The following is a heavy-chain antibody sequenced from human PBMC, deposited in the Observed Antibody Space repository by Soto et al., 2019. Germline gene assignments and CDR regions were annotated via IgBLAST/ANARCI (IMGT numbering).Heavy chain of an antibody. J-gene: IGHJ3*02. CDR3: AREIALPSLAFDI. V-gene: IGHV3-23*01. CDR1: GCTFSNYA. Sequence: GGSLRLSCAASGCTFSNYAMHWVRQAPGKGPEWVSAISGSGDKTYYADSVKGRFTISRDNSKNTLYLQMNSLRAEDTAVYYCAREIALPSLAFDIWGQGTMVTVSS. CDR2: ISGSGDKT. D-gene: IGHD2-21*02.